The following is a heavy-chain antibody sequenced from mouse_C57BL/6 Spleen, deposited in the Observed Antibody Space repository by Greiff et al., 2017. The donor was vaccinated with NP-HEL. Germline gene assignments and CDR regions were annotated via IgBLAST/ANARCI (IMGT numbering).Heavy chain of an antibody. Sequence: VQLQQSGPELVKPGASVKIPCKASGYTFTDYNMDWVKQSHGKSLEWIGDINPNNGGTIYNQKFKGKATLTVDKSSSTAYMELRSLTSEDTAVYYCARYDYGSSYRAMDYWGQGTSVTVSS. V-gene: IGHV1-18*01. CDR3: ARYDYGSSYRAMDY. CDR2: INPNNGGT. J-gene: IGHJ4*01. CDR1: GYTFTDYN. D-gene: IGHD1-1*01.